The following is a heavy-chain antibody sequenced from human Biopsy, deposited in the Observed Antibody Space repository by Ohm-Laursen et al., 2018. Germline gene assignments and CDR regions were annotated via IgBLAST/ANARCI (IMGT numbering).Heavy chain of an antibody. D-gene: IGHD3-3*01. CDR1: GGPSSNYA. CDR3: AADADGYYTEFDY. J-gene: IGHJ4*02. Sequence: SVKVSCKPSGGPSSNYAFSWVRQAPGQGLEWVGRIVPILGHLNYAQRFQGRVSITADKSTTYVYMELSRLTSGDAAVYYCAADADGYYTEFDYWGPGTLVTVSS. CDR2: IVPILGHL. V-gene: IGHV1-69*04.